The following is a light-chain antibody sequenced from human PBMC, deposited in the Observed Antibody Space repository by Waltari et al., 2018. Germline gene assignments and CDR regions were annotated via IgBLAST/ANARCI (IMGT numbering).Light chain of an antibody. V-gene: IGLV1-51*02. CDR1: SSNIGNNY. J-gene: IGLJ7*01. CDR2: ENT. Sequence: QSVLTQPPSVSAAPGQRVTISCSGGSSNIGNNYVSWYRQFPGTAPKLLIYENTYRPSGIPGRFSGSKSGTSATLDITGLQAGDEADYCCGTWDSSLSGAVFGGGTHLTVL. CDR3: GTWDSSLSGAV.